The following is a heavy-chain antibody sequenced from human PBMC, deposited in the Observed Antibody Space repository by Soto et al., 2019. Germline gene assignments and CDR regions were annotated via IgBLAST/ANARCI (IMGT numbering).Heavy chain of an antibody. Sequence: EVQLLESGGGWLQPGGSLRLSCAASGFTFSSYAMNWVRQAPGKGLEWVSGITGSGAGSYYSDSVKVRFTISRDNSKSTLYLQMNSLRAEDTAVSYCAKAYSTGWPNDWFDPWGQGTLVTVSS. J-gene: IGHJ5*02. V-gene: IGHV3-23*01. D-gene: IGHD1-26*01. CDR1: GFTFSSYA. CDR3: AKAYSTGWPNDWFDP. CDR2: ITGSGAGS.